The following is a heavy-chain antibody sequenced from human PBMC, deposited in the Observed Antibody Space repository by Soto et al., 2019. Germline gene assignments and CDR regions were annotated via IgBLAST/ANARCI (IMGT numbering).Heavy chain of an antibody. Sequence: QVQLVQSGAEVKKPGASVKVSCKASGYTFTSYDINWVRQATGQGLEWMGWMNPNSGNTGYAQKFQRRVTTTRNTSIGTAYMELSSLRSEDTAVYYCARDAKRRYCSSTSCYSWFDPWGQGTLVIVSS. D-gene: IGHD2-2*02. CDR1: GYTFTSYD. CDR2: MNPNSGNT. J-gene: IGHJ5*02. CDR3: ARDAKRRYCSSTSCYSWFDP. V-gene: IGHV1-8*01.